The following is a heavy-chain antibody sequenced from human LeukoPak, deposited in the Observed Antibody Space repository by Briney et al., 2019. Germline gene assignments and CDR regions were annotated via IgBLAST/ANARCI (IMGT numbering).Heavy chain of an antibody. CDR3: ARNGLEQWLVPPYYFDY. V-gene: IGHV4-39*01. Sequence: SETLSLTCTVSGGSISSSSYYWGWIRQPPGKGLEWIGSIYYSGSTYYNPSLKSRVTISVDTSKNQFSLKLSSVTAADTAVYYCARNGLEQWLVPPYYFDYWGQGTLVTVSS. CDR2: IYYSGST. J-gene: IGHJ4*02. D-gene: IGHD6-19*01. CDR1: GGSISSSSYY.